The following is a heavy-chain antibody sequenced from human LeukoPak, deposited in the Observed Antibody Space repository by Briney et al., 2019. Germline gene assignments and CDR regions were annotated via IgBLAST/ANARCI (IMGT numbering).Heavy chain of an antibody. V-gene: IGHV1-2*02. J-gene: IGHJ4*02. CDR2: INPNSGDT. CDR1: GYIFTGYY. D-gene: IGHD3-16*01. Sequence: PLASVKVSCKASGYIFTGYYMHWVRQAPGQGLEWMGWINPNSGDTNYAQKFQGRVTMTRDTSISTAYMELSRLRSDDTAVYYCARVRYRLAETYIDYWGQGTLVTVSS. CDR3: ARVRYRLAETYIDY.